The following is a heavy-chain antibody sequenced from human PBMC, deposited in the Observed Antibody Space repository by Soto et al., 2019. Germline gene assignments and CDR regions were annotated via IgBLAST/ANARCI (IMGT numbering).Heavy chain of an antibody. V-gene: IGHV1-18*01. CDR3: ARTLDYGDYVFLNPYIDY. J-gene: IGHJ4*02. CDR1: GYTFTSYG. D-gene: IGHD4-17*01. CDR2: ISAYNGNT. Sequence: ASVKVSCKASGYTFTSYGISWVRQAPGQGLEWMGWISAYNGNTNYAQKLQGRVTMTTDTSTSTAYMELRSLRSDDTAVYYCARTLDYGDYVFLNPYIDYWGQGTLVTVSS.